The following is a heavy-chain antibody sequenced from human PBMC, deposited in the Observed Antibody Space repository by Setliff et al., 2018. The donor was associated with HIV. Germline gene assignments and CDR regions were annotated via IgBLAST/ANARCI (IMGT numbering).Heavy chain of an antibody. V-gene: IGHV1-2*02. CDR3: ARDGRDCASTNCNGNYMEV. J-gene: IGHJ6*03. CDR2: VNPHNGGT. D-gene: IGHD2-2*01. Sequence: ASVKVSCKASGYTFMDYYVHWVRQAPGQGLEWMGWVNPHNGGTHYAQRFEGRVTMTRDTSIATGYMELRSLTSDDTAVYYCARDGRDCASTNCNGNYMEVWGKGTTVTV. CDR1: GYTFMDYY.